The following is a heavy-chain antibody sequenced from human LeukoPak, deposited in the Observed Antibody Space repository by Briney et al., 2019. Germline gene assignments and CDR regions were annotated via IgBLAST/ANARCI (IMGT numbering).Heavy chain of an antibody. V-gene: IGHV3-48*03. J-gene: IGHJ4*02. CDR1: GFTFSSYE. CDR2: ISSSGSTI. D-gene: IGHD6-19*01. CDR3: ARDLIAVAGTPFDY. Sequence: GGSLRLSCAASGFTFSSYEMNWVRQAPGKGLEWVSYISSSGSTIYYADSVKGRFTTSRDNAKNSLYLQMNSLRAEDTAVYYCARDLIAVAGTPFDYWGQGTLVTVSS.